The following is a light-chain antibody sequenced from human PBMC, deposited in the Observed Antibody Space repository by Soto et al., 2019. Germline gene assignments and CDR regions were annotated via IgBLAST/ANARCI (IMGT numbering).Light chain of an antibody. V-gene: IGKV1-27*01. CDR3: QKYYTAPEK. J-gene: IGKJ1*01. Sequence: DIQMTQSPSSLSASVGDRVTITCRASQGIGNYLAWYQQKPGKVPKNLIYDASTLQSGVPSRFSGSGSETDFTLPISSRQPEDVATFFCQKYYTAPEKFGQGTKVEIK. CDR1: QGIGNY. CDR2: DAS.